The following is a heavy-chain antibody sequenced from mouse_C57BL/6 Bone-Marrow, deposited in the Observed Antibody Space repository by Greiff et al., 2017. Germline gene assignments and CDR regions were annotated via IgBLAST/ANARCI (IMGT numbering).Heavy chain of an antibody. D-gene: IGHD3-1*01. Sequence: QVQLQQSGAELARPGASVKLSCKASGYTFTSYGISWVKQRTGQGLEWIGEIYPRSGNTYYNEKFKGKATLTADKSSSTAYMELRSLTSEDSAVYFCARSRTASQAWVAYWGQGTLVTVSA. CDR2: IYPRSGNT. CDR1: GYTFTSYG. V-gene: IGHV1-81*01. J-gene: IGHJ3*01. CDR3: ARSRTASQAWVAY.